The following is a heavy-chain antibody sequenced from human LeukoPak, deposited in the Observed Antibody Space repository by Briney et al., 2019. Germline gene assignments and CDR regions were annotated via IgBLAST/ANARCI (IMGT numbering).Heavy chain of an antibody. Sequence: ASVKVSCKASGYTFTTYIMNWVRQAPGQGLEWMGWINTNTGNPMYAQGFTGRFVFSLDTSVSTAYLQISSLKAEDTAVYYCARGPERTRYYDSSGYQIDYWGQGTLVTVSS. V-gene: IGHV7-4-1*02. D-gene: IGHD3-22*01. CDR2: INTNTGNP. CDR1: GYTFTTYI. J-gene: IGHJ4*02. CDR3: ARGPERTRYYDSSGYQIDY.